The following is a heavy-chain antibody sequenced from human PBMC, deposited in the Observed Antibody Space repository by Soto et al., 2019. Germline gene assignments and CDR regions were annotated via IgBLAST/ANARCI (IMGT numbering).Heavy chain of an antibody. D-gene: IGHD5-18*01. CDR2: MNPNSGNT. Sequence: ASVKVSCKASGYTFTSYDINWVRQATGQGLEWMGWMNPNSGNTGYAQKFQGRVTMTRNTSISTAYMELSSLRSEDTAVYYCARWGTVDTAILRYYYYYGMDVWGQGTTVTVYS. J-gene: IGHJ6*02. V-gene: IGHV1-8*01. CDR1: GYTFTSYD. CDR3: ARWGTVDTAILRYYYYYGMDV.